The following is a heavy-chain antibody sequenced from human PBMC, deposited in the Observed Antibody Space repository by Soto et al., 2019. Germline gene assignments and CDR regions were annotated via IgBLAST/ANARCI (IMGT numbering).Heavy chain of an antibody. CDR1: GGSFSGYY. CDR2: INHSGST. CDR3: ARALVRCSSTSCYRGYYYYGMDV. Sequence: SETLSLTCAVYGGSFSGYYWRWIRQPPGKGLEWIGEINHSGSTNYNPSLKSRVTISVDTSKNQFSLKLSSVTAADTAVYYCARALVRCSSTSCYRGYYYYGMDVWGQGTTVTVSS. D-gene: IGHD2-2*01. J-gene: IGHJ6*02. V-gene: IGHV4-34*01.